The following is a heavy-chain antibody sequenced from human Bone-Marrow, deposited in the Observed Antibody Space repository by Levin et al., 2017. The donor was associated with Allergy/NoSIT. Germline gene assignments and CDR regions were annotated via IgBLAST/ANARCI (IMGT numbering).Heavy chain of an antibody. D-gene: IGHD1-26*01. V-gene: IGHV3-53*01. J-gene: IGHJ3*02. Sequence: GGSLRLSCIASGILVTTKYMTWVRQAPGKGLEWVSVIYSGGSSIYADSVKGRFIISRDKSTNTVFLQMNNLRGEDTAVYYCAVSELVGVTAGFDIWGQGTMGTVSS. CDR1: GILVTTKY. CDR2: IYSGGSS. CDR3: AVSELVGVTAGFDI.